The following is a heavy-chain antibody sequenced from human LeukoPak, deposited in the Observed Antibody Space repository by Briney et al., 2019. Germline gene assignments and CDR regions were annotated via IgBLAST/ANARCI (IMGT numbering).Heavy chain of an antibody. V-gene: IGHV4-38-2*02. CDR1: GYSISSGYY. D-gene: IGHD3-10*01. J-gene: IGHJ4*02. CDR3: ARDRVIRGVILDY. Sequence: TSETLSLTCDVSGYSISSGYYWGWIRQPPGKGLEWIGIIYHTGNTYYNPSLKSRVTISVDKSNNQFSLKLTPVTAADTAVYYCARDRVIRGVILDYWGQGTLVTVSS. CDR2: IYHTGNT.